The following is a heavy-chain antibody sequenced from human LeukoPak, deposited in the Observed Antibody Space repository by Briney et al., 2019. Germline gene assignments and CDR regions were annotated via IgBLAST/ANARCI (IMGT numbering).Heavy chain of an antibody. CDR3: ARRGGFGFTFDH. Sequence: ALETLSLTCSVSGDSITSSSHYGGWIRQPPGKVLEWIGHIYYTGSCSYSPSLKSRVTISVDTSNKQFSLKLTSVTAADTAVYYCARRGGFGFTFDHWGQGTLVAVSS. V-gene: IGHV4-39*01. J-gene: IGHJ4*02. CDR2: IYYTGSC. CDR1: GDSITSSSHY. D-gene: IGHD3-10*01.